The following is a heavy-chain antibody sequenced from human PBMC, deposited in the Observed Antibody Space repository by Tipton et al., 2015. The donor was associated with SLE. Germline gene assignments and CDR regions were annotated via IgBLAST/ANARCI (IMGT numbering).Heavy chain of an antibody. CDR1: GFTFSSYS. V-gene: IGHV4-34*01. D-gene: IGHD3-16*02. J-gene: IGHJ3*02. CDR3: ARGGLSGAFDI. Sequence: LRLSCAASGFTFSSYSMNWVRQAPGKGLEWIGEINHSGSTNYNPSLKSRVTISVDTSKNQFSLKLSSVTAADTAVYYCARGGLSGAFDIWGQGTMVTVSS. CDR2: INHSGST.